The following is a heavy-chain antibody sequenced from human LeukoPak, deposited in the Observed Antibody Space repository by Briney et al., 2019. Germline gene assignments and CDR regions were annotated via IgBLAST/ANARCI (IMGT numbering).Heavy chain of an antibody. V-gene: IGHV3-15*01. CDR1: GFTFSNAW. J-gene: IGHJ4*02. Sequence: GGSLRLSCAASGFTFSNAWMSWVRQAPGKGLEWVGRIKSKTDGGTTDYAAPVKGRFTISRDDSKNTLYLQMNSLKTEDTAVYYCPTDPRPIPGYSYGYGGDWGQGTLVTVSS. D-gene: IGHD5-18*01. CDR2: IKSKTDGGTT. CDR3: PTDPRPIPGYSYGYGGD.